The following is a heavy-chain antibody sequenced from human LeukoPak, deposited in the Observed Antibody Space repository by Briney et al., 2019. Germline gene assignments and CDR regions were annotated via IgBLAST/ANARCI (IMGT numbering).Heavy chain of an antibody. Sequence: GASVKVSCKASGYTFTDYYMHWVRQAPGQGLEWMGIINPSGGSTTYAQKFQGRVTMTRDTSTSTVYMELSSLRSEDTAVYYCARDYGGNPSLFDYWGQGTLVTVSS. J-gene: IGHJ4*02. D-gene: IGHD4-23*01. CDR3: ARDYGGNPSLFDY. CDR1: GYTFTDYY. CDR2: INPSGGST. V-gene: IGHV1-46*01.